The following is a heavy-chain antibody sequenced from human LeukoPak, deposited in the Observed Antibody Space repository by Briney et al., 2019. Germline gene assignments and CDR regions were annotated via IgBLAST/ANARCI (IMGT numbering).Heavy chain of an antibody. CDR1: GFTFSNNA. D-gene: IGHD2-15*01. V-gene: IGHV3-23*01. CDR2: ISGSGGST. Sequence: GGSLRLSCAAFGFTFSNNAMSWVRQAPGRGLEWVSAISGSGGSTYYADSVKGRFTISRDNSKNTLHLQMNSLRAEDTAIYHCARQLGYCSDGSCYFDYWGQGTLVPVSS. CDR3: ARQLGYCSDGSCYFDY. J-gene: IGHJ4*02.